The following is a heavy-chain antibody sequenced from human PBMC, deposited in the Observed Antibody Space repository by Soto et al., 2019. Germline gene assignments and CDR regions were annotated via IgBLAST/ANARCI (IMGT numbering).Heavy chain of an antibody. CDR3: ARALRYSSSSLRFDP. CDR1: GGSISSYY. D-gene: IGHD6-6*01. J-gene: IGHJ5*02. Sequence: TLSLTCTVSGGSISSYYWSWIRQPPGKGLEWIGYIYYSGSTNYNPSLKSRVTISVDTSKNQFSLKLSSVTAADTAVYYCARALRYSSSSLRFDPWGQGTLVTVSS. CDR2: IYYSGST. V-gene: IGHV4-59*01.